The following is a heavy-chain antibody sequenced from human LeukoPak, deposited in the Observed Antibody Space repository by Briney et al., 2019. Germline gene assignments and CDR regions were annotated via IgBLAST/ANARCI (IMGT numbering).Heavy chain of an antibody. CDR2: INPHKGGT. CDR1: GYTFTGYH. CDR3: ATELGTTVTTTVDYYHFGMDV. Sequence: ASVKVSCKASGYTFTGYHIHWVRQAPRQGLQWMGWINPHKGGTKYAQNFQGRINITRDTSITTAYMQLSSLTSDDTGVYFCATELGTTVTTTVDYYHFGMDVWGQGTTVTVSS. D-gene: IGHD4-4*01. V-gene: IGHV1-2*02. J-gene: IGHJ6*02.